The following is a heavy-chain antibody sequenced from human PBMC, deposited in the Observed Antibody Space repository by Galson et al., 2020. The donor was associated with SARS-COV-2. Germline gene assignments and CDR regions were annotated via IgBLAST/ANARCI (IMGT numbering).Heavy chain of an antibody. D-gene: IGHD6-13*01. Sequence: GGSLRLSCAASGFTFSNYEMNWVRQAPGKGLEWISYISATGTNIYYADSVKGRFTIARDDAENSLYLQMTSLRAEDTAVYYCASPYLAAATFFGDFDLWGQGTIVTVSS. J-gene: IGHJ3*01. CDR1: GFTFSNYE. V-gene: IGHV3-48*03. CDR3: ASPYLAAATFFGDFDL. CDR2: ISATGTNI.